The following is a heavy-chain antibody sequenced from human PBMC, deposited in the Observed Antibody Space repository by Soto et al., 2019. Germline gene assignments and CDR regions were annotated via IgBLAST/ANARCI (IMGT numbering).Heavy chain of an antibody. V-gene: IGHV1-8*01. Sequence: ASVKVSCKPSGYTFTSYDINWVRQAPGQGLEWMGWINPNNGNTGYAQKLQGRLTMTRNTSISTVYMELSSLTSDDTAVYYCARENSGWYGTDVDFWGQGTPVTVSS. CDR2: INPNNGNT. CDR1: GYTFTSYD. D-gene: IGHD6-19*01. J-gene: IGHJ4*02. CDR3: ARENSGWYGTDVDF.